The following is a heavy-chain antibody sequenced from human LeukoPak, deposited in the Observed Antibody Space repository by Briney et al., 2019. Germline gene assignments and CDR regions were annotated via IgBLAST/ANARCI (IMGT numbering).Heavy chain of an antibody. J-gene: IGHJ4*02. V-gene: IGHV3-30-3*01. CDR3: GQYL. CDR1: GFTFSSYA. D-gene: IGHD2/OR15-2a*01. CDR2: ISYDGSNK. Sequence: GRSLRLSCAASGFTFSSYAMHWVRQAPGKGLEWVAVISYDGSNKYYADSVKGRFTISRDNSKNTLYLQMNSLRAEDTAVYYCGQYLWGQGTLVTVSS.